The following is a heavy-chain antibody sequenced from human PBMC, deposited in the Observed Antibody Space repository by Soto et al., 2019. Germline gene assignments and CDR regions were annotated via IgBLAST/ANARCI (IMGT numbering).Heavy chain of an antibody. CDR1: GFTFSSYA. D-gene: IGHD4-4*01. CDR3: AREIGTVTTYDRWYYYYYGMDV. Sequence: QPGGSLRLSCAASGFTFSSYAMHWVRQAPGKGLEWVAVITYDGSNKYYADSVKGRFTISRDNSKNTLYLQMNSLRAEDTAVYYCAREIGTVTTYDRWYYYYYGMDVWGQGTTVTVSS. J-gene: IGHJ6*02. V-gene: IGHV3-30-3*01. CDR2: ITYDGSNK.